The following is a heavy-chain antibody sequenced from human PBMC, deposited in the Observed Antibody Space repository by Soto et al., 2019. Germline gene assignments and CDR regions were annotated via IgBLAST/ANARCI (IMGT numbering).Heavy chain of an antibody. V-gene: IGHV4-39*01. J-gene: IGHJ4*01. Sequence: SETLSLTCTVSGGSISSNSYSWGWIRQPPGRGLEWIGNIYYSGSTYYNPSLKSRVTLAVDTSKNQFSLNLSSVTAADTAVYFCAALWFRDFLPHYWGHGTLVTVSS. CDR3: AALWFRDFLPHY. D-gene: IGHD3-10*01. CDR1: GGSISSNSYS. CDR2: IYYSGST.